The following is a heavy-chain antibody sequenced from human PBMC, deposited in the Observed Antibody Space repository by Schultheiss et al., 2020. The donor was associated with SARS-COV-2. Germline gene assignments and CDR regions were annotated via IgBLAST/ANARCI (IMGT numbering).Heavy chain of an antibody. CDR1: GGSISSYY. J-gene: IGHJ6*03. CDR2: IYYIGST. V-gene: IGHV4-59*12. CDR3: ARGLRSITMVRGGRYYYMDV. D-gene: IGHD3-10*01. Sequence: SETLSLTCTVSGGSISSYYWSWIRQPPGKGLEWIGYIYYIGSTNYNPSLKSRVTISVDTSKNQFSLKLSSVTAADTAVYYCARGLRSITMVRGGRYYYMDVWGKGTTVTVSS.